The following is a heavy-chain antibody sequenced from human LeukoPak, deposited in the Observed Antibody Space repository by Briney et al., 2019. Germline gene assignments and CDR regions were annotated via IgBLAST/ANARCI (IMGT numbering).Heavy chain of an antibody. Sequence: GGSLRLSCAASGFTVSSNYMSWVRQAPGKGLEWVSVIYSGGSTYYADSVKGRFTISRDNSKNTLYLQMNSLRAEDTAVYYCARHRSGCPGDYWGQGTLVTVSS. J-gene: IGHJ4*02. V-gene: IGHV3-53*01. CDR1: GFTVSSNY. D-gene: IGHD6-19*01. CDR3: ARHRSGCPGDY. CDR2: IYSGGST.